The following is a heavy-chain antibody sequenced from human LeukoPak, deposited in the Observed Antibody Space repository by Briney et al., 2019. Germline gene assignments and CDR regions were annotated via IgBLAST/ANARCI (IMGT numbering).Heavy chain of an antibody. Sequence: SVKVSCKASGGTFSSYAINWVRQAPGQGLEWMGGIIPIFGTANYAQKFQGRVTITADESTSTAYMELSSLRSEDTAVYYCARGTALVEMATISWGQGTLVTVSS. CDR3: ARGTALVEMATIS. CDR1: GGTFSSYA. D-gene: IGHD5-24*01. J-gene: IGHJ5*02. V-gene: IGHV1-69*13. CDR2: IIPIFGTA.